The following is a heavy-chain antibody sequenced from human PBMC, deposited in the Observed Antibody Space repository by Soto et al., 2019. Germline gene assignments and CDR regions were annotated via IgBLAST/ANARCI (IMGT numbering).Heavy chain of an antibody. CDR2: IYYSGST. D-gene: IGHD6-6*01. J-gene: IGHJ4*02. V-gene: IGHV4-31*03. CDR3: ARGWSSSPFDY. CDR1: GGSISSGGYY. Sequence: LSLTCTVSGGSISSGGYYWSWIRQHPEKGLEWIGYIYYSGSTYYNPSLKSRVTISVDTSKNQFSLKLSSVTAADTAVYYCARGWSSSPFDYWGQGTLVTVSS.